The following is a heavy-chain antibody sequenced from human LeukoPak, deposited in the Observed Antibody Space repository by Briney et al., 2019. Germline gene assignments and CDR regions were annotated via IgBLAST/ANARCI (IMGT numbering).Heavy chain of an antibody. V-gene: IGHV4-39*01. D-gene: IGHD3-10*01. CDR2: IYYSGST. CDR3: ARVVFGEYVNWFDP. Sequence: PSETLSLTCTVSGGSISSSSYYWGWIRQPPGKGLEWIGSIYYSGSTYYNPSLKSRVTISVDTSKNQFSLKLSSVTAADTAVYYCARVVFGEYVNWFDPWGQGTLVTVSS. CDR1: GGSISSSSYY. J-gene: IGHJ5*02.